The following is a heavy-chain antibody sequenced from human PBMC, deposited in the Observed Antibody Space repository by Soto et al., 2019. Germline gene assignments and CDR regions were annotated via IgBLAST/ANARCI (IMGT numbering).Heavy chain of an antibody. V-gene: IGHV3-30*02. J-gene: IGHJ3*01. CDR3: AKNLRCYDEDTFDL. Sequence: DSVKGRFNISRDNSKDTLYLQMNSLRAEDTAVYYCAKNLRCYDEDTFDLWGQGTMVTVSS. D-gene: IGHD4-17*01.